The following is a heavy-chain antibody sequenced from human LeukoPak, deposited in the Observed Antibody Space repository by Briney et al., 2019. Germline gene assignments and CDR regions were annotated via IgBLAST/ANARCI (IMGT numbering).Heavy chain of an antibody. D-gene: IGHD3-22*01. J-gene: IGHJ4*02. CDR2: IYYSGST. Sequence: SETLSLTCTVSGGSISSYYWSWIRQPPGEGLEWIGYIYYSGSTDYNPSLKSRVTILVDTSKNQFSLKLSSVTAADTAVCYCARGRYSSGYNFDYWGQGTLVTVSS. V-gene: IGHV4-59*01. CDR1: GGSISSYY. CDR3: ARGRYSSGYNFDY.